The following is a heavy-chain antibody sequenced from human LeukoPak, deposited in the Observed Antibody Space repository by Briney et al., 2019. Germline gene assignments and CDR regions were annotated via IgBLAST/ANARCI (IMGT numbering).Heavy chain of an antibody. D-gene: IGHD1-1*01. V-gene: IGHV4-39*01. CDR3: ARGIWLQLVFDC. Sequence: SETLSLTWTVSGGSISSSSYYWGWIRQPPGKGLEWTGSIYYSGSTYYNPSLKSRATISVDTSKNQFSLKLSSVTAADTAVYYCARGIWLQLVFDCWGQGTLVSVPS. CDR2: IYYSGST. J-gene: IGHJ4*02. CDR1: GGSISSSSYY.